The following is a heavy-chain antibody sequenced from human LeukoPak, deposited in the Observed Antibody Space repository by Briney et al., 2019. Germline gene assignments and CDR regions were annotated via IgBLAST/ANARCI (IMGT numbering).Heavy chain of an antibody. Sequence: SETLSLTCTVSGGSISSSSYYWGWIRQPPGKGLEWIGSIYYSGSTYYNPSLKSRVLISVDTSKNQFYLKLSSVTAADTAVYYCGAIHSGPQSPIYYYYYMDVWGKGTTVTVSS. D-gene: IGHD4-11*01. CDR3: GAIHSGPQSPIYYYYYMDV. V-gene: IGHV4-39*01. J-gene: IGHJ6*03. CDR2: IYYSGST. CDR1: GGSISSSSYY.